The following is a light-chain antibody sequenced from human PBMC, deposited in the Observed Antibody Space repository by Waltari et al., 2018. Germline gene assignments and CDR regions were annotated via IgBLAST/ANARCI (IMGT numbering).Light chain of an antibody. CDR1: QSVSSN. V-gene: IGKV3D-15*01. CDR3: QQYNNWPPGT. J-gene: IGKJ1*01. CDR2: GAS. Sequence: EIVMTQSPATLSVSPGARAPLSCRASQSVSSNLAWYQQKPGQAPRLLIDGASTRATGIPARFSDSGSGTEFTLTISSLQSEDFAVYCCQQYNNWPPGTFGQGTKVEIK.